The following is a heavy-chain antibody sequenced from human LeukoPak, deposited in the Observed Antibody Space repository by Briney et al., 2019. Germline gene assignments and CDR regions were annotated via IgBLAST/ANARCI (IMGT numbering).Heavy chain of an antibody. Sequence: ASVKVSCKASGYTFTSYYMHWVRQAPGQGLEWMGIINPSGGSTSYAQKFQGRVTMTRDTSTSTVYMELSSLRSEDTAVYYCARGEYDFWSGYYWVFDYWGQGTLVTVSS. CDR3: ARGEYDFWSGYYWVFDY. V-gene: IGHV1-46*01. CDR2: INPSGGST. D-gene: IGHD3-3*01. J-gene: IGHJ4*02. CDR1: GYTFTSYY.